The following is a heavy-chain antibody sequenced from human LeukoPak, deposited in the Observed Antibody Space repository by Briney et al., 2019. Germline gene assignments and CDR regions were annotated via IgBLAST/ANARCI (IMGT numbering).Heavy chain of an antibody. CDR3: ARDVQSYGMDV. J-gene: IGHJ6*02. D-gene: IGHD3-10*02. CDR2: INHSGST. V-gene: IGHV4-34*01. CDR1: GGSFSGYY. Sequence: SETLSLTCAVYGGSFSGYYWSWIRQPPGKGLEWIGEINHSGSTNYNPSLKSRVTISVDTSKNQFSLKLSSVTAADTAVYYCARDVQSYGMDVWGQGTTVTVSS.